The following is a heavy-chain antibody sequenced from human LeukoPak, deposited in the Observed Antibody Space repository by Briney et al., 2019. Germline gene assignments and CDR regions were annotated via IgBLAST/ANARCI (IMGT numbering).Heavy chain of an antibody. D-gene: IGHD2-8*01. CDR3: AKDPDCTSGICYTFFDY. CDR1: GFTFSDYG. Sequence: GGSLRLSCAASGFTFSDYGMVWVRQAPGKGLEWVAFIRFDGSIKYYTDSVKDRFTVSRDNFKNTLYLQMNSLRAEDTAVYYCAKDPDCTSGICYTFFDYWGQGTLVTVSS. J-gene: IGHJ4*02. CDR2: IRFDGSIK. V-gene: IGHV3-30*02.